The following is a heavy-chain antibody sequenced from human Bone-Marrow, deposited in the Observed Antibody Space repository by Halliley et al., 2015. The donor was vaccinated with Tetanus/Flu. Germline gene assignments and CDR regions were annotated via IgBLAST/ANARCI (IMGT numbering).Heavy chain of an antibody. V-gene: IGHV3-23*01. CDR2: INGPGSNT. J-gene: IGHJ4*02. Sequence: INGPGSNTSYADSVKGRFTISRDNSDDSLFLELSSLRADDTAIYYCAKHGARSAGVGAFWDYWGQGILVTVSS. CDR3: AKHGARSAGVGAFWDY. D-gene: IGHD3-3*01.